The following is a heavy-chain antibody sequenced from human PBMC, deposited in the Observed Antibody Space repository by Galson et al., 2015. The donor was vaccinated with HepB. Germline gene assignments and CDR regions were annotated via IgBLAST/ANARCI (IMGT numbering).Heavy chain of an antibody. Sequence: SVKVSCKASGGTFSSYAISWVRQAPGQGLEWMGGIIPIFGTANYAQKFQGRVTITADESTSTAYMELSSLRSEDTAVYYCARHLTGYSSSWSPHFDYWGQGTLVTVSS. D-gene: IGHD6-13*01. CDR2: IIPIFGTA. V-gene: IGHV1-69*13. J-gene: IGHJ4*02. CDR1: GGTFSSYA. CDR3: ARHLTGYSSSWSPHFDY.